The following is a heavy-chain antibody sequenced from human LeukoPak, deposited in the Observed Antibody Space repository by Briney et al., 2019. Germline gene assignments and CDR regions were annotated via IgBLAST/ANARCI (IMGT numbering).Heavy chain of an antibody. D-gene: IGHD6-19*01. CDR2: INHSGST. Sequence: SETLSLTCNVSGASVSSGSYYWSWIRQPPGKGLEWIGEINHSGSTNYNPSLKSRVTISVDTSKNQFSLKLSSVTAADTAVYYCARGGSVAAFDYWGQGTLVTVSS. J-gene: IGHJ4*02. V-gene: IGHV4-61*01. CDR3: ARGGSVAAFDY. CDR1: GASVSSGSYY.